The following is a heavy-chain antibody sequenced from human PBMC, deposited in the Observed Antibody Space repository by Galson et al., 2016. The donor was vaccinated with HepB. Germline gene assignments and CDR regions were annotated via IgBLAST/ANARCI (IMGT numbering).Heavy chain of an antibody. V-gene: IGHV3-30*18. CDR1: GFTFSSYG. CDR3: AKDEFLEGDYYYYGMDV. CDR2: ISYDGSTK. Sequence: SLRLSCAASGFTFSSYGMHWVRQAPGKGLEWVAVISYDGSTKYYADSVKGRFTISRDNSKNTLNLQMNSLRAEDTAVYYCAKDEFLEGDYYYYGMDVWGQGPTVTVSS. J-gene: IGHJ6*02. D-gene: IGHD3-3*01.